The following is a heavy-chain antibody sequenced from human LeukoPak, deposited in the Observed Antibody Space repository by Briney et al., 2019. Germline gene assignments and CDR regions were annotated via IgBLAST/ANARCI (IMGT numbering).Heavy chain of an antibody. CDR2: ISSSSSYI. J-gene: IGHJ3*02. Sequence: GGSLRLSCAASGFTFSSYSMNWVRQAPGKGLEWVSSISSSSSYIYYADSVKGRFTISRDNSKNTLYLQMNSLRAEDTAVYYCAKDDEVAQGAFDIWGQGTMVTVSS. CDR3: AKDDEVAQGAFDI. CDR1: GFTFSSYS. V-gene: IGHV3-21*01. D-gene: IGHD2-15*01.